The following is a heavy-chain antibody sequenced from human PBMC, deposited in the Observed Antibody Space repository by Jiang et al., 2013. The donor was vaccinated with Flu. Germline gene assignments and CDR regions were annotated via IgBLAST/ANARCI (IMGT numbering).Heavy chain of an antibody. J-gene: IGHJ4*02. CDR2: IYHSGST. V-gene: IGHV4-38-2*02. CDR3: ARDLSSAWYDY. Sequence: GPGLVKPSETLSLTCAVSGYSISSGYYWGWIRQPPGKGLEWIGSIYHSGSTYYNPSLKSRVTISVDTSKNQFSLKLSSVTAADTAVYYCARDLSSAWYDYWGQGTLVTVSS. CDR1: GYSISSGYY. D-gene: IGHD6-19*01.